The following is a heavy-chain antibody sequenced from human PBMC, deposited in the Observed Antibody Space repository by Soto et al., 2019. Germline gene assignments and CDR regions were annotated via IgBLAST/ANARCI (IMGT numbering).Heavy chain of an antibody. V-gene: IGHV1-3*01. Sequence: ASVKVSCKASGYTFTSYAMHWVRQAPGQRLEWMGWINAGNGNTKYSQKFQGRVTITRDTSASTAYMELTAADTAVYYCARDGPYQLLYYSPGYKRDYYYGMDVWGQGTTVTVSS. CDR3: ARDGPYQLLYYSPGYKRDYYYGMDV. CDR2: INAGNGNT. J-gene: IGHJ6*02. CDR1: GYTFTSYA. D-gene: IGHD2-2*02.